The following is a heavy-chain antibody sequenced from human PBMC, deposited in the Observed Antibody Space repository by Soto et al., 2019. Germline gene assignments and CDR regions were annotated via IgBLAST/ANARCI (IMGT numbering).Heavy chain of an antibody. CDR3: ARHRSSSWYDYYYYYGMDV. CDR1: AGSISSSSYY. D-gene: IGHD6-13*01. J-gene: IGHJ6*02. V-gene: IGHV4-39*01. Sequence: SETLSLTCTVSAGSISSSSYYWGWIRQPPGKGLEWIGSIYYSGSTYYNPSLKSRVTISVDTSKNQFSLKLSSVTAADTAVYYCARHRSSSWYDYYYYYGMDVWGQGTTVTVSS. CDR2: IYYSGST.